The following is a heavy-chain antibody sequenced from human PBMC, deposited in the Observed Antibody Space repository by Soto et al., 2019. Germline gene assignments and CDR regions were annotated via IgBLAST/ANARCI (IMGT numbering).Heavy chain of an antibody. J-gene: IGHJ5*02. V-gene: IGHV4-61*08. CDR1: GGSISSGGYY. CDR2: ISDGGRS. CDR3: ARGVESLGP. D-gene: IGHD2-2*01. Sequence: SETLSLACTVSGGSISSGGYYWSWIRQHPGKGLEWIGYISDGGRSNYNPSLKSRVTISVDTSKNQFSLKLTSVTAADTAVYYCARGVESLGPWGQGTLVTASS.